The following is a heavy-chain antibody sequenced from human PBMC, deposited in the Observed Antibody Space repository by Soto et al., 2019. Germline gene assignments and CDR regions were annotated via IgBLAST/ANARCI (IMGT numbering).Heavy chain of an antibody. J-gene: IGHJ4*02. CDR1: GGSISSYY. V-gene: IGHV4-59*01. Sequence: PSETLSLTCTVSGGSISSYYWSWIRQPPGKGLEWIGYIYYSGSTNYNPSLKSRVTISVDTSKDQFSLKLSSVTAADTAVYYCARLFDDYGDYGFDYWGQGTLVTVSS. CDR2: IYYSGST. CDR3: ARLFDDYGDYGFDY. D-gene: IGHD4-17*01.